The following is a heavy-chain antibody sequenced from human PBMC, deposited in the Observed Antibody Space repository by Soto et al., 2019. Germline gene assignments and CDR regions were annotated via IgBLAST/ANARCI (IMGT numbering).Heavy chain of an antibody. D-gene: IGHD1-20*01. CDR3: ARETGSYNWNDGLMDV. CDR1: GFSFSSFT. V-gene: IGHV3-21*02. Sequence: EVQLVESGGGLVKPGGSLRLSCAASGFSFSSFTMNWVRQAPGKGLEWVSSIDTGSTYIYYADSVTGRFTISRDNAKKSVYLQMNSLRAEDTAVYYCARETGSYNWNDGLMDVWSQGTTVTVSS. J-gene: IGHJ6*02. CDR2: IDTGSTYI.